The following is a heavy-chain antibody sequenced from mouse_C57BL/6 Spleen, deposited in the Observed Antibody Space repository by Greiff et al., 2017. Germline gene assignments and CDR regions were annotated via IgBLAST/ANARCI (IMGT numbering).Heavy chain of an antibody. Sequence: EVKLVESGGDLVKPGGSLKLSCAASGFTFSSYGMSWVRQTPDKRLEWVATISSGGSYTYYPDSVKGRFTISRDNAKNTLYLQLSSLKSEDTAMYYGARQTGTTVVPYFDDWGQGTTLTVSS. D-gene: IGHD1-1*01. CDR3: ARQTGTTVVPYFDD. CDR2: ISSGGSYT. CDR1: GFTFSSYG. V-gene: IGHV5-6*02. J-gene: IGHJ2*01.